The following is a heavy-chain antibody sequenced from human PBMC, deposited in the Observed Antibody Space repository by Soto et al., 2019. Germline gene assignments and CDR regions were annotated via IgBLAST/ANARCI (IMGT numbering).Heavy chain of an antibody. CDR1: GYPFTNFY. D-gene: IGHD3-22*01. CDR3: ARAYYYGSSGYPLDY. CDR2: INPSGGST. Sequence: QVQVAQSGAEVKRPGASVKVSCWASGYPFTNFYIHWVRQDPGQGLEWMGIINPSGGSTAYAQKFLRRVTMTRDTSTSTVYMELSRLRSEHTAVYYCARAYYYGSSGYPLDYWGQGALVTVSS. J-gene: IGHJ4*02. V-gene: IGHV1-46*01.